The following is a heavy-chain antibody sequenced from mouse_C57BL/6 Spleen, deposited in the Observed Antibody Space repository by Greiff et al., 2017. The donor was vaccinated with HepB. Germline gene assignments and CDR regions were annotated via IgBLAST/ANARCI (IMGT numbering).Heavy chain of an antibody. V-gene: IGHV1-52*01. CDR3: ARENYYDYDGDYYAMDY. J-gene: IGHJ4*01. CDR1: GYTFTSYW. CDR2: IDPSDSET. Sequence: QVHVKQPGAELVRPGSSVKLSCKASGYTFTSYWMHWVKQRPIQGLEWIGNIDPSDSETHYNQKFKDKATLTVDKSSSTAYMQLSSLTSEDSAVYYCARENYYDYDGDYYAMDYWGQGTSVTVSS. D-gene: IGHD2-4*01.